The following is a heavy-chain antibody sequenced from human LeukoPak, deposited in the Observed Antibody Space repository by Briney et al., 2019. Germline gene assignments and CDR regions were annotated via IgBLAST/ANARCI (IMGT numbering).Heavy chain of an antibody. Sequence: PGGSLRLSCAASGFTLSSYEMNWVRQAPGKGLEWVSYISSSGSTIYYADSVKGRFTISGDNAKNSLYLQMNSLRAEDTAVYYCARESPNMITFGGVIASHFDYWGQGTLVTVSS. D-gene: IGHD3-16*02. CDR1: GFTLSSYE. CDR3: ARESPNMITFGGVIASHFDY. V-gene: IGHV3-48*03. CDR2: ISSSGSTI. J-gene: IGHJ4*02.